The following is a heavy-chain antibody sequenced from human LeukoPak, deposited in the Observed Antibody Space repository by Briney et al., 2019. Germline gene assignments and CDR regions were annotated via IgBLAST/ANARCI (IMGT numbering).Heavy chain of an antibody. CDR1: GFTFSSYS. V-gene: IGHV3-23*01. D-gene: IGHD4-11*01. J-gene: IGHJ6*02. Sequence: GGSLRLSCAASGFTFSSYSMNWVRQAPGKGLEWVSAISGSGGSTYYADSVKGRFTISRDNSKNTLYLQMNSLRAEDTAVYYCAKKTTTVFYGMDVWGQGTTVTVSS. CDR3: AKKTTTVFYGMDV. CDR2: ISGSGGST.